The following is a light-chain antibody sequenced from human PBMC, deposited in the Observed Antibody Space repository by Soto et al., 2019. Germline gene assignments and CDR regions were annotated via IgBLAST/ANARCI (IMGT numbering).Light chain of an antibody. CDR1: QSLSSAY. CDR3: QQYGSTPRT. Sequence: EIVLTQSPGTLSLSPGERATLSCRASQSLSSAYLAWHQQKPGQAPRLLIYGASSRATGIPDRFSGSGSGTDFTLTISRLEPEDFAVYYCQQYGSTPRTFGQGTKVEIK. V-gene: IGKV3-20*01. CDR2: GAS. J-gene: IGKJ1*01.